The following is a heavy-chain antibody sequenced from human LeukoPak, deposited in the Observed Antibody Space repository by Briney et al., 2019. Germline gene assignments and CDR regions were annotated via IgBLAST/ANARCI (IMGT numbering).Heavy chain of an antibody. CDR1: GFTFSNAW. CDR2: IKSKTDGGTT. V-gene: IGHV3-15*01. J-gene: IGHJ4*02. CDR3: TTSVDVVVTAPDY. Sequence: GGSLRLSCAASGFTFSNAWMSWVRQAPGKGLEWVGRIKSKTDGGTTDYAAPVKGRFTISGDDSKNTLYLQMNSLKTEDTAVYYCTTSVDVVVTAPDYWGQGTLVTVSS. D-gene: IGHD2-21*02.